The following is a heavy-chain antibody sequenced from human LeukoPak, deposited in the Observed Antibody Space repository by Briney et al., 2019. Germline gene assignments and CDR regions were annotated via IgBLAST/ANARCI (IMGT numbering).Heavy chain of an antibody. V-gene: IGHV1-18*01. D-gene: IGHD3-10*02. CDR1: GYTFTSYG. Sequence: ASVKVSCKASGYTFTSYGISWVRQAPGQGLEWMGRISTYSANTGYAQKFQGRVTMTTDTSTTTVYMELRSLRSDDTAIYYCARDKGVRDYGELFYYGMDVWGQGTTVTVSS. J-gene: IGHJ6*02. CDR2: ISTYSANT. CDR3: ARDKGVRDYGELFYYGMDV.